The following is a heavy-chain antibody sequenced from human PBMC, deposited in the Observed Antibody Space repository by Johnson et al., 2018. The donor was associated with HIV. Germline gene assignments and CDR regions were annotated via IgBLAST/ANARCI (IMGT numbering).Heavy chain of an antibody. V-gene: IGHV3-9*01. J-gene: IGHJ3*02. CDR1: GFTFDDYA. CDR2: ISWNSGSV. CDR3: AKERRAHRAFDI. Sequence: VQVVESGGGLVQPGRSLRLSCAASGFTFDDYAMHWVRQAPGKGLEWVSGISWNSGSVGYADSVKGRFTISRDNSKNTLYLQMNSLRPEDTAVYYCAKERRAHRAFDIWGQGTMVTVSS.